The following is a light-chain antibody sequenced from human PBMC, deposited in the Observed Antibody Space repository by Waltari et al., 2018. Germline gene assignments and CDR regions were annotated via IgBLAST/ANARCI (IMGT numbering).Light chain of an antibody. CDR2: EGS. Sequence: QSALTPPASVSGSPSKSIPISCTGTSSAVGRHNVVPCAQHHPGKAPKFVIYEGSKRPSGVSNRFSGSKSGNTASLTIAGLQAEDEGDYYCCSYAGSNTFNVVFGGGTKLTVL. J-gene: IGLJ2*01. V-gene: IGLV2-23*03. CDR1: SSAVGRHNV. CDR3: CSYAGSNTFNVV.